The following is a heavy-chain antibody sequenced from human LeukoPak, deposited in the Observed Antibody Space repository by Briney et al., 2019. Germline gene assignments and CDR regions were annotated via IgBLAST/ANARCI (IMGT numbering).Heavy chain of an antibody. CDR1: GGTFSTYA. V-gene: IGHV1-69*04. D-gene: IGHD2-2*03. Sequence: GASVKVSCKASGGTFSTYAISWVRQAPGQGLEWMGRIIPFVGITNYAQKFQGRVTIAADKSTNTAYLELSSLRSEDTALYFCARDSGYCSTANCYKPADYWGQGTLVTVSS. J-gene: IGHJ4*02. CDR2: IIPFVGIT. CDR3: ARDSGYCSTANCYKPADY.